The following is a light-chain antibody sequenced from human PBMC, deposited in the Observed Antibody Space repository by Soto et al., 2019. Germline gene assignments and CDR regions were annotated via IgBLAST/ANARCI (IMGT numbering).Light chain of an antibody. CDR2: DAS. Sequence: EVVMRQSPATLSVSPGEGATLSCRASQSVSSYLAWYQQKPGQAPRLLIYDASNRATGIPARFSGSGSGTDFTLTISSLEPEDFAVYYCQQRSNWPRFTFGPGTKVDIK. CDR3: QQRSNWPRFT. V-gene: IGKV3-11*01. J-gene: IGKJ3*01. CDR1: QSVSSY.